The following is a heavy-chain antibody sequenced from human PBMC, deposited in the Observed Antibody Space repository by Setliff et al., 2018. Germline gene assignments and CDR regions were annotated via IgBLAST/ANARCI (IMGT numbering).Heavy chain of an antibody. V-gene: IGHV4-34*01. CDR1: GESFSGYF. CDR3: SRGPSKVQFDT. J-gene: IGHJ5*02. Sequence: PSETLSLTCAVYGESFSGYFWSWIRQTPEKGLEWIGEISHSGKTFYMPSLQSRVTISADTSTNQLSLKLSSVTAADTAVYYCSRGPSKVQFDTWGRGIPVTVSS. CDR2: ISHSGKT. D-gene: IGHD4-4*01.